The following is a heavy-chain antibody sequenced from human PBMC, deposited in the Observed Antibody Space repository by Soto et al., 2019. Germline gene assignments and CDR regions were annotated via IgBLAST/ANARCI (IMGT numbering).Heavy chain of an antibody. J-gene: IGHJ3*02. D-gene: IGHD3-16*01. CDR2: ISAYNGNT. CDR1: GYTFTSYG. Sequence: ASVKVSCKASGYTFTSYGISWVRQAPGQGLEWMGWISAYNGNTNYAQKLQGRVTMTTDTSTSTAYMELRSLRSDDTAVYYCARNWGSQHRKNAFDIWGQGTMVTVSS. CDR3: ARNWGSQHRKNAFDI. V-gene: IGHV1-18*01.